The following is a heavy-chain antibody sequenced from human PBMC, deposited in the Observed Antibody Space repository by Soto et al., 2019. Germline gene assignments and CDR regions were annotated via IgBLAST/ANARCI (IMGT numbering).Heavy chain of an antibody. J-gene: IGHJ6*02. V-gene: IGHV1-2*04. Sequence: ASVQVSCKASGYTFTAYYMHWVRQALGQGLEWMGWINTNSGGTNYAQKFQGWVTMTRDTSISTAYMELSRLRSDDTAVYFCESVSDSSSSYGMDVWGQGTTVTVSS. D-gene: IGHD6-13*01. CDR3: ESVSDSSSSYGMDV. CDR1: GYTFTAYY. CDR2: INTNSGGT.